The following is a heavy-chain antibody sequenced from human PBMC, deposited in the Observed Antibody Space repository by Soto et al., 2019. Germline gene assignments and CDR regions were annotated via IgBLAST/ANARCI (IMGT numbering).Heavy chain of an antibody. CDR3: ARGRSSFYGMDV. V-gene: IGHV3-30-3*01. Sequence: GGSLSLSCAASGFTFSSYAMHWVRQAPGKGLEWVAVISYDGSNKYYADSVKGRFTISRDNSKNTLYLQMNSLRAEDTAVYYCARGRSSFYGMDVWGQGTTVTVSS. CDR2: ISYDGSNK. CDR1: GFTFSSYA. J-gene: IGHJ6*02.